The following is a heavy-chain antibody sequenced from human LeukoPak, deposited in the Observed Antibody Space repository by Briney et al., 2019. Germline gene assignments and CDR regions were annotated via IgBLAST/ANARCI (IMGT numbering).Heavy chain of an antibody. J-gene: IGHJ4*02. V-gene: IGHV1-18*01. Sequence: ASVKVSCKASGYTFTSYGISWVRQAPGQGLEWMGWISAYNGNTNYAQKLQGRVTMTEDTSTDTVYMELSSLRSEDTAVYYCARGSVVTAIPFNFDYWGQGTLVTVSS. CDR1: GYTFTSYG. CDR2: ISAYNGNT. D-gene: IGHD2-21*02. CDR3: ARGSVVTAIPFNFDY.